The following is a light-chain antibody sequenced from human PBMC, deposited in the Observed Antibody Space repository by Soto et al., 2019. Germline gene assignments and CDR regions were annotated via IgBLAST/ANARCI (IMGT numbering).Light chain of an antibody. Sequence: IQMTQSPSSLSASIGDRVNITCRASQSINTYLNWYRQRPGKAPELLIYLTSTLQTGVPSRFSGSGSGTDFSLTISSLHPEDFATYYCQQSYSALVTFGGGTKVEI. CDR2: LTS. CDR1: QSINTY. J-gene: IGKJ4*01. V-gene: IGKV1-39*01. CDR3: QQSYSALVT.